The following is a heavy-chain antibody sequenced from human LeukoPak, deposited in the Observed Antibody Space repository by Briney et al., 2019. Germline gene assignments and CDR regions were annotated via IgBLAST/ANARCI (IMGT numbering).Heavy chain of an antibody. V-gene: IGHV3-23*01. CDR3: AKDRYSSSWYGNYYFDY. CDR1: GFTLSSDA. D-gene: IGHD6-13*01. J-gene: IGHJ4*02. CDR2: ISGSGGST. Sequence: GGSLRLSCAASGFTLSSDAMSWVRQAPGKGREWVSAISGSGGSTYYADSVKGRFTISRDNSKNTLYLQMNSLRAEDTAVYYCAKDRYSSSWYGNYYFDYWGQGTLVTVSS.